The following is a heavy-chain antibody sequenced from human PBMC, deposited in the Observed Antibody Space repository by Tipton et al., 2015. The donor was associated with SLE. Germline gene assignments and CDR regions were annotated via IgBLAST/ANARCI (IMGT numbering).Heavy chain of an antibody. J-gene: IGHJ4*02. D-gene: IGHD3-10*01. CDR3: ARLPSRNTMVRGDH. CDR1: GFTFSDYC. Sequence: GSLRLSCAASGFTFSDYCMSWIRQAPGKGLEWVAFIRYDGSNKYYADSVKGRFTISRDNSKNTLYLQMNSLRAEDTAVYYCARLPSRNTMVRGDHWGQGTLVTVSS. V-gene: IGHV3-30*02. CDR2: IRYDGSNK.